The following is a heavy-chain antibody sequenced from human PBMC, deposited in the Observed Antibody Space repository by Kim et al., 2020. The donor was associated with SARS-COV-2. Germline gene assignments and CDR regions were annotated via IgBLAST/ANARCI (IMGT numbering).Heavy chain of an antibody. D-gene: IGHD3-16*02. J-gene: IGHJ4*02. Sequence: SQKFQGRVTITRDTSASTAYMELSSLRSEDTAVYYCASYALDWGSYRFDYWGQGTLVTVSS. CDR3: ASYALDWGSYRFDY. V-gene: IGHV1-3*01.